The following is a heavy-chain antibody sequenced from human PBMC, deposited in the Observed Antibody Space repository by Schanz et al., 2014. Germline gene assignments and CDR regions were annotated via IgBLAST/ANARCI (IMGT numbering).Heavy chain of an antibody. V-gene: IGHV3-48*01. CDR2: ISGSSSTR. D-gene: IGHD6-19*01. CDR3: ARDHQWLARYYRDV. Sequence: EAQLLESGGGLVQPGGSLRLSCAASGFNFKAYAMSWVRQAPGKGLEWVSYISGSSSTRYYADSVKGRFTISRDSGKKSLYLQMNSLRAEDTAVYYCARDHQWLARYYRDVWGKGTTVTVSS. J-gene: IGHJ6*03. CDR1: GFNFKAYA.